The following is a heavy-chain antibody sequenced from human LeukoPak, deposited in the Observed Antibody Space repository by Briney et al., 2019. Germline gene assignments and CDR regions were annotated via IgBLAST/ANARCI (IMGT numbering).Heavy chain of an antibody. CDR3: AKDFYGYSYVDY. J-gene: IGHJ4*02. Sequence: PGGSLRLFCAASGFTFDNYAMHWLRPAPVKGLEWVSLISGDGGSTSYADSVKGRCTISRDNSKNSLYLQMNSLRTEDTALYYCAKDFYGYSYVDYWGQGTLVTVSS. D-gene: IGHD5-18*01. CDR1: GFTFDNYA. V-gene: IGHV3-43*02. CDR2: ISGDGGST.